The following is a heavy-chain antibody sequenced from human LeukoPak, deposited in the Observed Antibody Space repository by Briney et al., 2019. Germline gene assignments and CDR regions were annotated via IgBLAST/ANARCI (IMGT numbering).Heavy chain of an antibody. V-gene: IGHV4-39*01. CDR2: IYYSGST. CDR1: GGSISSSSYY. J-gene: IGHJ4*02. CDR3: ASLLFGGRGDY. Sequence: PSETLSLTRTVSGGSISSSSYYWGWIRQPPGKGLEWIGSIYYSGSTYYNPSLKSRVTISVDTSKNQFSLKLSSVTAADTAVYYCASLLFGGRGDYWGQGTLVTVSS. D-gene: IGHD1-26*01.